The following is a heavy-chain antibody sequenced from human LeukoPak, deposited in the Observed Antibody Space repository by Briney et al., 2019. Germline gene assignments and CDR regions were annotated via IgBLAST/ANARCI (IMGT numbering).Heavy chain of an antibody. D-gene: IGHD3-16*01. CDR1: GGSISSYY. CDR2: IYYSGST. Sequence: RPSETQSLTCTVSGGSISSYYWSWIRQPPGKGLEWIGYIYYSGSTNYNPSLKSRVTISVDTSKNQFSLKLSSVTAADTAVYYCARWGYYDYAWEFDPWGQGTLVTVSS. CDR3: ARWGYYDYAWEFDP. V-gene: IGHV4-59*01. J-gene: IGHJ5*02.